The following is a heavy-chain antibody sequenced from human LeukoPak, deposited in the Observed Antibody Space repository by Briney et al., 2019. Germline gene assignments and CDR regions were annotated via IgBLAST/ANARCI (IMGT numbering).Heavy chain of an antibody. Sequence: PSETLSLTCTVSGGSISSSVYYWGWIRQPPGKGLQWAGSIHFSGSTYYNPSLKSRVTISVDTSKNQLSLRLTSVTAADTAVYYCARGFVFYDSSHYFDYWGQGTRVAVSS. J-gene: IGHJ4*02. CDR1: GGSISSSVYY. CDR3: ARGFVFYDSSHYFDY. D-gene: IGHD3-22*01. CDR2: IHFSGST. V-gene: IGHV4-39*01.